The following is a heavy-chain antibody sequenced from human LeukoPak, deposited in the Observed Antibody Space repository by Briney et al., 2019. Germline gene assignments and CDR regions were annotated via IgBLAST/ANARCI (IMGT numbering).Heavy chain of an antibody. V-gene: IGHV3-23*01. CDR1: GFTFSSYA. CDR3: AKGVVVYYGVNSNFDS. CDR2: ISGGAGGT. Sequence: PGGSLRLSCAASGFTFSSYAMSWVRQAPGKGLEWVSGISGGAGGTYYADSVKGRFTISRDNSKNTLYLQMNSLKAEDTAMYYCAKGVVVYYGVNSNFDSWSQGTLVAVSS. D-gene: IGHD4-23*01. J-gene: IGHJ4*02.